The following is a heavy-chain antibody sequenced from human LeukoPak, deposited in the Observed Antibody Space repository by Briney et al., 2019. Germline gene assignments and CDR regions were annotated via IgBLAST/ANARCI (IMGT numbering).Heavy chain of an antibody. Sequence: ASVKVSCKASGYTFINYDINWVRQATGQGLEWMGWMNPNSGNTGYAQKFQGRVTITRNTSISTAYMELSSLRSEDTAVYYCARRSVIRYCSSASCNDYYYYMDVWGKGTTVTVSS. V-gene: IGHV1-8*03. CDR2: MNPNSGNT. J-gene: IGHJ6*03. CDR1: GYTFINYD. CDR3: ARRSVIRYCSSASCNDYYYYMDV. D-gene: IGHD2-2*01.